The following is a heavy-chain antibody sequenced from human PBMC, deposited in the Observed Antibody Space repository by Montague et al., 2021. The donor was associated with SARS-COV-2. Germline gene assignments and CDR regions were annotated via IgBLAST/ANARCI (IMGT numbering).Heavy chain of an antibody. J-gene: IGHJ4*02. CDR3: ARECPGFTLDY. Sequence: SETLSLTCTVSGGSISSYYWSWIRQPPGKGLEWIGYIYYSGSTNYNPSLKSRVTISVDTSKNQFSLKLSSVTAAGTAVYYCARECPGFTLDYWGQGTLVTVSS. D-gene: IGHD6-25*01. CDR1: GGSISSYY. CDR2: IYYSGST. V-gene: IGHV4-59*01.